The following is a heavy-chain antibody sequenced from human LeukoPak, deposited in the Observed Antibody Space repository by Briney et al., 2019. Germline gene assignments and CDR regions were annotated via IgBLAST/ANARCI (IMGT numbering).Heavy chain of an antibody. D-gene: IGHD5-12*01. CDR1: GFTFSSYS. J-gene: IGHJ4*02. CDR2: ISSSSSYI. V-gene: IGHV3-21*01. Sequence: GGSLRLSCAASGFTFSSYSMNWVRQAPGKGLEWVSSISSSSSYIYYADSVKGRFTISRDNAKNSLYLQMNSLRAEDTAVYYCARDRHRGYSGFDTDYWGQGTLVTVSS. CDR3: ARDRHRGYSGFDTDY.